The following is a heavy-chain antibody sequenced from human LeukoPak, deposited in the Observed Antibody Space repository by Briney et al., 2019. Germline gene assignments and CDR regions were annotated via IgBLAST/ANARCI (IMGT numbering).Heavy chain of an antibody. CDR3: ARDGGGTESWFDP. J-gene: IGHJ5*02. V-gene: IGHV4-59*01. CDR1: GGSISSYY. Sequence: SETLSLTCTVSGGSISSYYWSWIRQPPGKGLEWIGYIYYSGSTNYNPSLKSRVTISVDTSKNQFSLKLSSVTAADTAVYYCARDGGGTESWFDPWGQGTLVTVSS. D-gene: IGHD3-16*01. CDR2: IYYSGST.